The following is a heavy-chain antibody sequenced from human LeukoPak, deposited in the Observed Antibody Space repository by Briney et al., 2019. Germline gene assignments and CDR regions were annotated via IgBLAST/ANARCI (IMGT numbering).Heavy chain of an antibody. CDR3: AREGSSSSSGMS. D-gene: IGHD6-6*01. V-gene: IGHV1-69*05. CDR2: IIPIFGTA. Sequence: ASVKVSCKASGGTFSSYAISWVRQAPGQGLEWMGGIIPIFGTANYSQKFQGRVTITTDESTSTAYMELSSLRSEGTAVYYCAREGSSSSSGMSWGQGTLVTVSS. J-gene: IGHJ4*02. CDR1: GGTFSSYA.